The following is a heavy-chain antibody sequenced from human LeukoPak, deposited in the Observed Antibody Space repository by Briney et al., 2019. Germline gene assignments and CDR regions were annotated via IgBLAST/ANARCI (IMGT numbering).Heavy chain of an antibody. V-gene: IGHV3-30*18. CDR2: ISYDGSNK. D-gene: IGHD1-1*01. Sequence: GGSLRLSCAASGLTFSSYGMHWVRQAPGKGLEWVAVISYDGSNKYYADSVKGRFTISRDNSKNALYLQMNSLRGEDMAVYYCVKRWTGTTIGQQDYWGQGTLVTVSS. CDR3: VKRWTGTTIGQQDY. CDR1: GLTFSSYG. J-gene: IGHJ4*02.